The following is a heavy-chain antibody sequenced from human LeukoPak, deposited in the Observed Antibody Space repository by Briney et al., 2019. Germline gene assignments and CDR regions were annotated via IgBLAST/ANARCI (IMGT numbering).Heavy chain of an antibody. CDR3: ARVAYSYDSGSPTRTPPDS. CDR1: GFTFSSYA. V-gene: IGHV3-23*01. CDR2: ISGGGGGTT. D-gene: IGHD3-10*01. Sequence: AGGSLRLSCVVSGFTFSSYAMSWVRQAPGKGLEWVSAISGGGGGTTYYADSVKGRFTISRDNSKNTLYLQMNSLRAEDTAVYYCARVAYSYDSGSPTRTPPDSGGQGTLVTVS. J-gene: IGHJ4*02.